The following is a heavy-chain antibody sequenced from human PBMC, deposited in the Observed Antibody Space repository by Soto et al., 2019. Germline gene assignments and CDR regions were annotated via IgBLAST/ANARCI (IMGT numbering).Heavy chain of an antibody. CDR1: GGSISSGGYS. V-gene: IGHV4-30-2*01. J-gene: IGHJ4*02. Sequence: SETLSLTCAVSGGSISSGGYSWSWIRQPPGKGLEWIGYIYHSGSTYYNPSLKSRVTISVDRSKNQFSLKLSSVTAADTAVYYCARGTHYDFWSGYSYYFDYWGQGTLVTVSS. D-gene: IGHD3-3*01. CDR2: IYHSGST. CDR3: ARGTHYDFWSGYSYYFDY.